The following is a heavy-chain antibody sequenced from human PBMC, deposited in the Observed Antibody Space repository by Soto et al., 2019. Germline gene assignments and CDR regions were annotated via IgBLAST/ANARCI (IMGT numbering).Heavy chain of an antibody. V-gene: IGHV3-7*03. CDR2: IKQDGSEK. CDR3: ARDFAVDHWNDAFDI. CDR1: GFPLSSYW. J-gene: IGHJ3*02. Sequence: GGALSLSFAASGFPLSSYWVRWVRPAPGKGLEWVANIKQDGSEKYYVDSVKGRFTISRDNAKNSLYLQMNSLRAEDTAVYYCARDFAVDHWNDAFDIWGQGTMVTVSS. D-gene: IGHD3-3*01.